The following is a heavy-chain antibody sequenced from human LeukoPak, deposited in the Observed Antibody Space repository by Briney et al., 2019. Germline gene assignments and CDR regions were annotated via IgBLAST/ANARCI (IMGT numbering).Heavy chain of an antibody. CDR1: GGSFSGYY. Sequence: PSETLSLTCAVYGGSFSGYYWSWIRQPPGKGLEWIGEINHSGSTNYNPSLKSRVTISVDTSKNQFSLKLSSVTAAGTAVYYCARDYGDLDAFDIWGQGTMVTVSS. D-gene: IGHD4-17*01. V-gene: IGHV4-34*01. CDR2: INHSGST. CDR3: ARDYGDLDAFDI. J-gene: IGHJ3*02.